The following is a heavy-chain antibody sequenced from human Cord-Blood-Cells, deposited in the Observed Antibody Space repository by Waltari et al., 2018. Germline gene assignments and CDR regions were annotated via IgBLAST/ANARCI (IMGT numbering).Heavy chain of an antibody. D-gene: IGHD3-3*01. CDR1: GYTFTSYD. V-gene: IGHV1-8*03. CDR3: ARGLNNYDFWSGRSYWYFDL. J-gene: IGHJ2*01. Sequence: QVQLVQSGAEVKKPGASVKVSCKASGYTFTSYDINWVRQATGQGLEWMGWMNPNSGNTGYAQKFQGRVTITRNTSISTAYMELSSLRSEDTAVYYCARGLNNYDFWSGRSYWYFDLWGRGTLVTVSS. CDR2: MNPNSGNT.